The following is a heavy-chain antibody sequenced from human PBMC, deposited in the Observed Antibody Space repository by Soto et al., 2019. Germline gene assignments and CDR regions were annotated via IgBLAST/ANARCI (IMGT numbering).Heavy chain of an antibody. CDR3: AKDFIANNGVWEAFDM. CDR1: GFSFSAYA. Sequence: GGSLRLSCAASGFSFSAYAMNWVRQAPGKGLQWVSGLVGNGGDRNYADSVRGRFTVSRDNSKNTLYLQMNNLRDEDTAVYYCAKDFIANNGVWEAFDMWGRGTEVNVS. CDR2: LVGNGGDR. J-gene: IGHJ3*02. V-gene: IGHV3-23*01. D-gene: IGHD2-8*01.